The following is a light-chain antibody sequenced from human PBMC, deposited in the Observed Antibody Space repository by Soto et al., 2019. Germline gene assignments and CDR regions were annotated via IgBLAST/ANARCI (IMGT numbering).Light chain of an antibody. J-gene: IGLJ1*01. V-gene: IGLV2-14*03. CDR2: DVS. Sequence: QSVLTQPPSASGSSGQSVTISCTGTSSDVGGYNYVSWYQQHPGKAPKLMIYDVSNRPSGVSNRFSGSKSGNTASLTISGLQAEDESDYYCSSYTSSSLYVFGTGTKVTVL. CDR1: SSDVGGYNY. CDR3: SSYTSSSLYV.